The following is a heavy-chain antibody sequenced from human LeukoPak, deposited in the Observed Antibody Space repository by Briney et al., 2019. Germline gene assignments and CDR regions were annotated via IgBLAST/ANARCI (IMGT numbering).Heavy chain of an antibody. CDR3: AKSATRTVTHIDY. J-gene: IGHJ4*02. D-gene: IGHD4-17*01. CDR2: IWPDGSYK. Sequence: GGSLRLSCATSGFTFSTYGIHWVRQAPGKGLEWVAAIWPDGSYKYYADSVKGRFTISRDNSKNTVYLQMNTLRDEDTAVYYCAKSATRTVTHIDYWGQGTLVIVSS. CDR1: GFTFSTYG. V-gene: IGHV3-33*06.